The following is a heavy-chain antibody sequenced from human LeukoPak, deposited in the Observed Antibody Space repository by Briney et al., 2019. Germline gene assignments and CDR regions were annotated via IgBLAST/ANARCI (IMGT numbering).Heavy chain of an antibody. CDR1: GGSISSGSYY. CDR2: IYTSGST. Sequence: SETLSLTCTVSGGSISSGSYYWSWIRQPAGKGLEWIGRIYTSGSTNYNPSLKSRVTISVDTSKNQFSLKLSSVTAADTAVYYCARGAWIVVATDAFDIWGQGTMVTVSS. CDR3: ARGAWIVVATDAFDI. J-gene: IGHJ3*02. D-gene: IGHD3-22*01. V-gene: IGHV4-61*02.